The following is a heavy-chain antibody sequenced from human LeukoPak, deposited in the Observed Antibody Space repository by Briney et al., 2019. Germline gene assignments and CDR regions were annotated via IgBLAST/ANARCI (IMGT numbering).Heavy chain of an antibody. J-gene: IGHJ6*04. Sequence: ASVKVSCKASGYTFTSYYMHWVRQAPGQGLEWMGLINPSGGSTSYAQKFQGRVTMTRDTSPSTVYMELSSLRSEDTAVYYCARDRRGNYDFWSRTMDVWGKGTTVTVSS. D-gene: IGHD3-3*01. CDR3: ARDRRGNYDFWSRTMDV. CDR2: INPSGGST. V-gene: IGHV1-46*01. CDR1: GYTFTSYY.